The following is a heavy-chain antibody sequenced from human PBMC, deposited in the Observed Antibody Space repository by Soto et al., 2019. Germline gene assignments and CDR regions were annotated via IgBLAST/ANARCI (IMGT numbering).Heavy chain of an antibody. V-gene: IGHV3-30*03. CDR3: ARRGPGTYFEY. D-gene: IGHD6-13*01. CDR2: ISYDGSNK. Sequence: PGGALRLSWSSSRFTFSSYGMDLVLQAPGKGLEWVAVISYDGSNKFYADSVKGRFTISRDNSKNTLYLQMNSLRTEGTAVYYCARRGPGTYFEYWGRGTLVTVSS. J-gene: IGHJ4*02. CDR1: RFTFSSYG.